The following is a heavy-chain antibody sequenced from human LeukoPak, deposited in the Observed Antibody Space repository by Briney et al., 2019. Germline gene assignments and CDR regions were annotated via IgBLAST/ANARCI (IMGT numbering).Heavy chain of an antibody. D-gene: IGHD1-26*01. V-gene: IGHV1-46*03. J-gene: IGHJ4*02. Sequence: ASVKLSCKASGYTFTSYYMHWVRQAPGQGLEWMGIINPSGGSTSYAQKFQGRVTMTRDTSTSTVYMELSSLRSEDTAVYYCARVTEWELLLDYWGQGTLVTVSS. CDR2: INPSGGST. CDR3: ARVTEWELLLDY. CDR1: GYTFTSYY.